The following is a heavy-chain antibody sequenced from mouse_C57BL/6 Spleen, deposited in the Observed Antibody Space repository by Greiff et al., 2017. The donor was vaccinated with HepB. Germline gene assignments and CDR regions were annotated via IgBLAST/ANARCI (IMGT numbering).Heavy chain of an antibody. V-gene: IGHV1-42*01. D-gene: IGHD2-2*01. CDR2: INPSTGGT. CDR3: ATRLNY. CDR1: GYSFTGYY. Sequence: EVQRVESGPELVKPGASVKISCKASGYSFTGYYMNWVKQSPEKSLEWIGEINPSTGGTTYNQKFKAKATLTVDKSSSTAYMQLKSLTSEDSAVYYCATRLNYWGQGTTLTVSS. J-gene: IGHJ2*01.